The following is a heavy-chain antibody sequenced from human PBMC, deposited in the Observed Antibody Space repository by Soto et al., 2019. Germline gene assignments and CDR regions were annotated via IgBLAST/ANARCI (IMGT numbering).Heavy chain of an antibody. CDR1: GYPFTSYG. Sequence: QGQLLQSGDEVKTPGASVRVSCRASGYPFTSYGISGVRQAPGQGLEWVAWISAYNGKRDTAQKFQGRVTMTLDTSTDTAHMDLGDLTSADTALYYCARGRIVASIHDAFEMWCQGTKVTVSS. J-gene: IGHJ3*02. CDR3: ARGRIVASIHDAFEM. V-gene: IGHV1-18*01. D-gene: IGHD5-12*01. CDR2: ISAYNGKR.